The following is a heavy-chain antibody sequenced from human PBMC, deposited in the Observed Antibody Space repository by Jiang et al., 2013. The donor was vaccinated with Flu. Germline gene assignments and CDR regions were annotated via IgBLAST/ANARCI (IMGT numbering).Heavy chain of an antibody. D-gene: IGHD2-2*01. Sequence: SCAASGFTFSPYAMHWVRQAPGKGLEWVAVISYDGSNEFYADFVKGRFTISRDNSKNTLNLQMNSLRAEDTAVYYCARQALHAAFDYWGQGTLVTVSS. CDR2: ISYDGSNE. V-gene: IGHV3-30-3*01. CDR3: ARQALHAAFDY. J-gene: IGHJ4*02. CDR1: GFTFSPYA.